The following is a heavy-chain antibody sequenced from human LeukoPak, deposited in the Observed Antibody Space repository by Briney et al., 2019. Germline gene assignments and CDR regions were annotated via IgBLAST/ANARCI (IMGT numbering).Heavy chain of an antibody. CDR1: GFSFSSYG. J-gene: IGHJ5*02. CDR3: ARDNGVVVMTQGWFDP. Sequence: PGGSLRLSCAASGFSFSSYGMSWVLQAPGKGLEWVANIKTDGSEKYYVDSVKGRFTVSRDNAKNSLYLQIDSLRAEDTAVYYCARDNGVVVMTQGWFDPWGQGTLVTVSS. D-gene: IGHD3-22*01. V-gene: IGHV3-7*01. CDR2: IKTDGSEK.